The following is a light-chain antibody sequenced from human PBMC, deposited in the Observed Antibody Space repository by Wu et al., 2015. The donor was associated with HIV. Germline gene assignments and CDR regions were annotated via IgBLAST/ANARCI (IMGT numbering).Light chain of an antibody. J-gene: IGKJ1*01. V-gene: IGKV1-8*01. CDR3: QQYYSYPRT. Sequence: AIHMTQSPSSLSASTGDRVTITCRASQDISGYLAWYQQKPGKAPKLLMYSAPTLESGVPSRFSGSGSGTEFTLTISCLQSEDFATYYCQQYYSYPRTFGQGTKVEIK. CDR2: SAP. CDR1: QDISGY.